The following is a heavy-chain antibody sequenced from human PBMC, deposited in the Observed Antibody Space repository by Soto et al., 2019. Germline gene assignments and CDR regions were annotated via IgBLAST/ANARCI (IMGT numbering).Heavy chain of an antibody. J-gene: IGHJ6*02. CDR2: ISWNSDII. Sequence: GGSLRLSCVASGFTFEDHAMHWVRQGPGEGLEWVSGISWNSDIIVYADSVKGRFTMSRDNVKNSLYLQMSSLRSDDTAVYYCAREEGGTIFAYYGMDVWGQGTTVTVSS. CDR1: GFTFEDHA. D-gene: IGHD3-3*01. CDR3: AREEGGTIFAYYGMDV. V-gene: IGHV3-9*01.